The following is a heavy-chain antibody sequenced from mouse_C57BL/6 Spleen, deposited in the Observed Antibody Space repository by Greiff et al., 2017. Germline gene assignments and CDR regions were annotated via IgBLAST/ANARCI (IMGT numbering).Heavy chain of an antibody. Sequence: EVQLQESGGGLVKPGGSLKLSCAASGFTFSDYGMHWVRQAPEKGLEWVAYISSGSSTIYYADTVKGRFTISRDNAKNTLFLQMTSLRSEDTAMYYCARYPNYYGSSYQYFDVWGTGTTVTVSS. V-gene: IGHV5-17*01. CDR2: ISSGSSTI. D-gene: IGHD1-1*01. CDR3: ARYPNYYGSSYQYFDV. J-gene: IGHJ1*03. CDR1: GFTFSDYG.